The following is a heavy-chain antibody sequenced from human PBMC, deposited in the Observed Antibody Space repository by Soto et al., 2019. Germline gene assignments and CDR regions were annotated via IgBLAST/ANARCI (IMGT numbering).Heavy chain of an antibody. CDR3: ARYHWLPPYYFDY. CDR2: IYYSGST. J-gene: IGHJ4*02. Sequence: SETLSLTCTVSGGSVSSGSYYWSWIRQPPGKGLEWIGYIYYSGSTNYNPSLKSRVTISVDTSKNQFSLKLSSVTAADTAVYYCARYHWLPPYYFDYWGQGTLVTVSS. CDR1: GGSVSSGSYY. V-gene: IGHV4-61*01. D-gene: IGHD1-1*01.